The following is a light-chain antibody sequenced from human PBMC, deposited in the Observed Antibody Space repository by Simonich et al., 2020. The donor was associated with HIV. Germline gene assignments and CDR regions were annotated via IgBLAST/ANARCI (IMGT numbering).Light chain of an antibody. J-gene: IGKJ1*01. CDR3: QQYNSHFPT. CDR2: KAS. Sequence: DIQMTQSPSTLSASVGDRVTITCRASQSINNWLAWYQQKPGKAPKLLIYKASTLESGVPSTCSGSGSGTEFTLTISSLQPDDFATYYCQQYNSHFPTFGQGTKVEIK. CDR1: QSINNW. V-gene: IGKV1-5*03.